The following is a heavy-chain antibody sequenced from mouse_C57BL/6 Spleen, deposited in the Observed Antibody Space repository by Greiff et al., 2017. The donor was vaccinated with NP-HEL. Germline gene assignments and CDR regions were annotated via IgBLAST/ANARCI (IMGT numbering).Heavy chain of an antibody. V-gene: IGHV2-2*01. Sequence: QVHVKQSGPGLVQPSQSLSITCTVSGFSLTSYGVHWVRQSPGKGLEWLGVIWSGGSTDYNAAFISRLSISKDNSKGQVFFKMNSLQADDTAIYYCARNAGSTWWYFDVWGTGTTVTVSS. D-gene: IGHD1-1*01. CDR2: IWSGGST. CDR1: GFSLTSYG. CDR3: ARNAGSTWWYFDV. J-gene: IGHJ1*03.